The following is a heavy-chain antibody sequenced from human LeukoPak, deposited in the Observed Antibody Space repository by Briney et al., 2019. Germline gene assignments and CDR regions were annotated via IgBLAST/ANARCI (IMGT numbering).Heavy chain of an antibody. D-gene: IGHD3-10*01. CDR1: GFTFSRYE. CDR2: ITTSGSNT. Sequence: GGSLRLSCAASGFTFSRYEMHWVRQGPGKELEWISYITTSGSNTIYADSVRGRFTISRDNAKNSLYLQMKSLRADDTAVYYCAREGASGSGSFAFDIWGQGTMVTVSA. J-gene: IGHJ3*02. V-gene: IGHV3-48*03. CDR3: AREGASGSGSFAFDI.